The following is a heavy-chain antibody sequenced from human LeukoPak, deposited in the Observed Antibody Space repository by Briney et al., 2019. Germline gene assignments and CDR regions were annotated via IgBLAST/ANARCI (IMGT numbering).Heavy chain of an antibody. D-gene: IGHD2-2*01. CDR2: IYYSGST. CDR3: ARGQIVVVPAATFDP. V-gene: IGHV4-59*01. CDR1: GGSISSYY. Sequence: PSETLSLTCTVSGGSISSYYWSWIRQPPGKGLEWIGYIYYSGSTNYNPSLKSRVTISVDTSKNQFSLKLSSVTAADTAVYYCARGQIVVVPAATFDPWGQGTLVTVSS. J-gene: IGHJ5*02.